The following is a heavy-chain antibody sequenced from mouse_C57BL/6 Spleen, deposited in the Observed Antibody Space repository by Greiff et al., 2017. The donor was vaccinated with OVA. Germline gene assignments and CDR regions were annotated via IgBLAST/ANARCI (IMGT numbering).Heavy chain of an antibody. CDR1: GYTFTDYN. CDR3: ARQASSDGYDEDSFDY. J-gene: IGHJ2*01. V-gene: IGHV1-22*01. CDR2: INPNNGGT. Sequence: VQLQQSGPELVKPGASVKMSCKASGYTFTDYNMHWVKQSHGKSLEWIGFINPNNGGTSYNQKFKGKATLTVNKSSSTAYMELRSLTSEDSAVYYGARQASSDGYDEDSFDYWGQGTTLTVSS. D-gene: IGHD2-2*01.